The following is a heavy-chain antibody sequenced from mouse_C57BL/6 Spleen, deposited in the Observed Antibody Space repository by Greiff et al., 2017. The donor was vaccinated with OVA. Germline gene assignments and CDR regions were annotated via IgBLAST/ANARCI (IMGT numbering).Heavy chain of an antibody. CDR2: IYPSDSET. D-gene: IGHD1-1*01. Sequence: QVQLKQPGAELVRPGSSVKLSCKASGYTFTSYWMDWVKQRPGQGLEWIGNIYPSDSETHYNQKFKDKATLTVDKSSSTAYMQLSSLTSEDSAVYYCARGGYYYGSSYGGFAYWGQGTLVTVSA. CDR3: ARGGYYYGSSYGGFAY. V-gene: IGHV1-61*01. CDR1: GYTFTSYW. J-gene: IGHJ3*01.